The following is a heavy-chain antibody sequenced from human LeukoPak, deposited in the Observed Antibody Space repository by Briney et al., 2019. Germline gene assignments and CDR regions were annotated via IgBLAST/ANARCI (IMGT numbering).Heavy chain of an antibody. J-gene: IGHJ4*02. CDR3: ARDTSGYYDY. V-gene: IGHV3-33*01. CDR1: GFTFRNYG. Sequence: GGSLRLSCEASGFTFRNYGMHWVRQAPGKGLDWVGVIWFDGSNRYYADSVKGRLTISRDNSKNTLYLQVNSVRAEDTAVYYCARDTSGYYDYWGQGALVTVSS. D-gene: IGHD2-2*01. CDR2: IWFDGSNR.